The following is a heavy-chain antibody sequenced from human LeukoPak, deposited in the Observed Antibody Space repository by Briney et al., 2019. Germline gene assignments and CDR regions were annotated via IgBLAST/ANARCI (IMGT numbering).Heavy chain of an antibody. Sequence: ASVKVSCKASGYTFTSYDINWVRQATGQGLEWMGWMNPNSGNTGYAQKFQGRVTMTRNTSISTAYMELSSLRSEDTAVYYCAFRYCTGGSCPSPFDYWGQGTLITVSS. V-gene: IGHV1-8*01. CDR2: MNPNSGNT. D-gene: IGHD2-15*01. CDR3: AFRYCTGGSCPSPFDY. CDR1: GYTFTSYD. J-gene: IGHJ4*02.